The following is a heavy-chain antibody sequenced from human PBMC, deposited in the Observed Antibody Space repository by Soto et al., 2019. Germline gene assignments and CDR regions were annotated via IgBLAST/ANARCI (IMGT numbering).Heavy chain of an antibody. D-gene: IGHD3-22*01. CDR2: IYYSDST. CDR3: ARGYYDSSGHSLDP. Sequence: PSETLSLTCPVSGGSISSYYWSWIRQPPGKGLEWIGYIYYSDSTNYNPSLKSRVIISVDTSKNQFSLRLSSVTAADTAVYYCARGYYDSSGHSLDPWGQGTLVTVSS. J-gene: IGHJ5*02. V-gene: IGHV4-59*01. CDR1: GGSISSYY.